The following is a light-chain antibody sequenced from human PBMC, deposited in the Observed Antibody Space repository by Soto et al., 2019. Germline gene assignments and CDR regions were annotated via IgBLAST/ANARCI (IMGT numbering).Light chain of an antibody. CDR1: QSVSNNY. CDR3: QQYGSSPTT. J-gene: IGKJ1*01. CDR2: DAS. Sequence: EILFTQSPGTLSLSPGERATLSCRASQSVSNNYLAWYQQKHGQAPRLLIYDASNRDPGIPARFSGSGSGTDFTLTISRLEPEDFSVYHCQQYGSSPTTFGQGTKVDIK. V-gene: IGKV3-20*01.